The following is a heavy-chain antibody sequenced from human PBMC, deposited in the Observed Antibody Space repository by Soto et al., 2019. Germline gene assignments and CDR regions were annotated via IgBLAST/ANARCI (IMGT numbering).Heavy chain of an antibody. J-gene: IGHJ4*02. CDR1: GGSMSKYY. CDR3: ARDKITGLFDY. V-gene: IGHV4-34*01. D-gene: IGHD2-8*02. Sequence: PSETLSLTCTVSGGSMSKYYWTWIRQPPGTGLEWIGEINHSGSTNYNPSLKSRVTISVDTSKNQFSLKLTSVTAADTAVYYCARDKITGLFDYWGQGTLVTVSS. CDR2: INHSGST.